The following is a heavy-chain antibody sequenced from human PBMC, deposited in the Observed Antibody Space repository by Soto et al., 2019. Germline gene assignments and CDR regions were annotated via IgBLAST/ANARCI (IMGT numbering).Heavy chain of an antibody. V-gene: IGHV1-18*04. D-gene: IGHD2-21*01. Sequence: SVKVSFKASGYTFTSDDVSWVRQAPGQGLEWMGWINAYSGNTHYAQKFQGRVTMTTDTSTSTAYMELRSLTSDDTAVYHCAILQIVGATYTFDYWGQGTLVTVSS. CDR1: GYTFTSDD. J-gene: IGHJ4*02. CDR3: AILQIVGATYTFDY. CDR2: INAYSGNT.